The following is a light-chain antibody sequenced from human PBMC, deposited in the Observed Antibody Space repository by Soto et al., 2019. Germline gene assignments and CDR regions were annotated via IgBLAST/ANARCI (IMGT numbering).Light chain of an antibody. CDR3: LSFDSSLSVV. Sequence: QSVLTQPPSVSGAPGQRVTISCTGSSSNIGAGYDVHWYQQLPGRAPKLLIYGXTNRPSGVPDRFSGSKSGTSASLAITGXXXXXXXDYYCLSFDSSLSVVFGGGTKVTVL. CDR2: GXT. V-gene: IGLV1-40*01. J-gene: IGLJ2*01. CDR1: SSNIGAGYD.